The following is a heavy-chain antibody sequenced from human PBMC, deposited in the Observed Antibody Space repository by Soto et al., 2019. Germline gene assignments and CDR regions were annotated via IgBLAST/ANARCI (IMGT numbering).Heavy chain of an antibody. CDR3: AADATAWQQMVPSDY. V-gene: IGHV1-58*01. J-gene: IGHJ4*02. Sequence: ASVKVSCKASGFTFTSSAFQWVRQARGQRLEWIGWIAVGSGYTNYAQRFQDRVTLTRDMSTATTYMELSRLTSEDTAIYYCAADATAWQQMVPSDYWGQGTRVPVSS. CDR1: GFTFTSSA. D-gene: IGHD2-8*01. CDR2: IAVGSGYT.